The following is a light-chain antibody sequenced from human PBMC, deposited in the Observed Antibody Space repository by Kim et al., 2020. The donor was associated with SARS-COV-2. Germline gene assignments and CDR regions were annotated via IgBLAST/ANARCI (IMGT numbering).Light chain of an antibody. Sequence: SYELTQPPSVSVSPGQTASITCSGDKLSNKYTCWYQQKPGQSPVLVMYQDTRRPSGIPERFSGSNSGNTATLTISGTQAIDEADYYCQAWDSTTAVFGGGTQLTVL. CDR3: QAWDSTTAV. CDR1: KLSNKY. V-gene: IGLV3-1*01. J-gene: IGLJ2*01. CDR2: QDT.